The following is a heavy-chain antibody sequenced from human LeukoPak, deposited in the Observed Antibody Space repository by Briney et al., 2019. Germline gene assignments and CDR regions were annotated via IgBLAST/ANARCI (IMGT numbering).Heavy chain of an antibody. CDR1: GYTFTSYA. CDR2: INAVNGNT. Sequence: GASVKVSCKASGYTFTSYAMHWVRQAPGQRLEWMGWINAVNGNTKYSQKFQGRVTITRDTSASTAYMELSSLRSEDTAVYYCAREVRYCDWPLHYYGMDVWRKGTTVTVSS. D-gene: IGHD3-9*01. J-gene: IGHJ6*04. V-gene: IGHV1-3*01. CDR3: AREVRYCDWPLHYYGMDV.